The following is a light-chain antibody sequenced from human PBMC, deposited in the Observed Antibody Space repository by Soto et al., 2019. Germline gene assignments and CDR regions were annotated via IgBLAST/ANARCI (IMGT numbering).Light chain of an antibody. CDR3: VSYKSSDTLV. J-gene: IGLJ2*01. V-gene: IGLV2-14*03. Sequence: QSALTQPASVSGSPGQSITISCTGTSSDIGAFSWYQHQAGKAPKLIFYGVHHQPSGVSNRFSASKSGNTASLTISGLQTEDEADYYCVSYKSSDTLVFGGGTKLTVL. CDR1: SSDIGA. CDR2: GVH.